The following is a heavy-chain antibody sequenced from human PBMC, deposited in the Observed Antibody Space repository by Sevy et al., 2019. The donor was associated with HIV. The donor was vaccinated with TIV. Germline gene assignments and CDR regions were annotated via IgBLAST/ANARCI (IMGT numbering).Heavy chain of an antibody. CDR2: ISYDGSNK. V-gene: IGHV3-30-3*01. J-gene: IGHJ6*02. D-gene: IGHD3-16*02. CDR1: GFTFSSYA. CDR3: ARDLRDDVWGSYRYTSYTYGMDV. Sequence: GGSLRLSCAASGFTFSSYAMHWVRQAPGKGLEWVAVISYDGSNKYYAYSVKGRFTISRDNSKNTLYLQMNSLRAEDTAVYYCARDLRDDVWGSYRYTSYTYGMDVWGQGTTVTVSS.